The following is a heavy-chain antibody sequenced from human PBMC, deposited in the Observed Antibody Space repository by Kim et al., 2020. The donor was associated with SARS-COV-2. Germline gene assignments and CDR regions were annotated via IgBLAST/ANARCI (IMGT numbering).Heavy chain of an antibody. CDR2: ITSDNDA. Sequence: GGSLRLSCEASGFSFSTYAMTWVRQGPGKGLEWVSVITSDNDAFYADSVKGRFTVSRDNSKNTVYLQMNSLRAEDTAVYFCAKDLRLGRGFDYWGQGTLV. J-gene: IGHJ4*02. CDR3: AKDLRLGRGFDY. V-gene: IGHV3-23*01. D-gene: IGHD3-10*01. CDR1: GFSFSTYA.